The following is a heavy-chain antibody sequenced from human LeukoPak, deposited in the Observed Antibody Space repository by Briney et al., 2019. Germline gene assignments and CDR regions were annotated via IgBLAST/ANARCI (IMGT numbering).Heavy chain of an antibody. CDR2: IDTTRST. D-gene: IGHD7-27*01. Sequence: PSETLSLTCTVSGGSLSNFYWTWIRQPAGEGLEWIGCIDTTRSTNHNPSLKSRVTMSVDTSKNQFSLKLSSVTAADRAVYFCATYRPSTGGTEYWGQGTLVTVSS. J-gene: IGHJ4*02. CDR1: GGSLSNFY. CDR3: ATYRPSTGGTEY. V-gene: IGHV4-4*07.